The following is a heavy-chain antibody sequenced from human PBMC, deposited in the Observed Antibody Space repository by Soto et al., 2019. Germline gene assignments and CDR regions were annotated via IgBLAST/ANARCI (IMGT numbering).Heavy chain of an antibody. V-gene: IGHV3-48*01. CDR2: ISSSGTTI. J-gene: IGHJ6*03. D-gene: IGHD3-3*01. CDR3: ARIGFYDFWSGYESPMDV. Sequence: EVQLVESGGGLVQPGGSLRLSCAASGFTFSSYSMNWVRQAPGKGLEWVSFISSSGTTIYYADSVKGRFTISRDNAKNSLYLQMNSLRAKDTAVYYCARIGFYDFWSGYESPMDVWGKGTTVTVSS. CDR1: GFTFSSYS.